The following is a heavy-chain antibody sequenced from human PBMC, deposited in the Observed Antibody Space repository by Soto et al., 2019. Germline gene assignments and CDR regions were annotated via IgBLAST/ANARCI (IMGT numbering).Heavy chain of an antibody. Sequence: PSETLSLTCTVSGGSISSSSYYWGWIRQPPGKGLEWIGSIYYSGSTYYNPSLKSRVTISVDTSKNQFSLKLSSVTAADTAVYYCARRKMDYSNGTYYYGMDVWGQGTTVTAP. V-gene: IGHV4-39*01. CDR3: ARRKMDYSNGTYYYGMDV. CDR2: IYYSGST. D-gene: IGHD4-4*01. J-gene: IGHJ6*02. CDR1: GGSISSSSYY.